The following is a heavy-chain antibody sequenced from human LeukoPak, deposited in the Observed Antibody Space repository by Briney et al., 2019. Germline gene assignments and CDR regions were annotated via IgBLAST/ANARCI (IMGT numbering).Heavy chain of an antibody. D-gene: IGHD4-17*01. CDR1: GFTFSSYS. CDR2: ISSSSSYI. Sequence: GRSLRLSCAASGFTFSSYSMNWVRQAPGKGLEWVSSISSSSSYIYYADSVKGRFTISRDNAKNSLYLQMNSLRAEDTAVYYCARDLSAYGDFDYWGQGTLVTVSS. V-gene: IGHV3-21*01. CDR3: ARDLSAYGDFDY. J-gene: IGHJ4*02.